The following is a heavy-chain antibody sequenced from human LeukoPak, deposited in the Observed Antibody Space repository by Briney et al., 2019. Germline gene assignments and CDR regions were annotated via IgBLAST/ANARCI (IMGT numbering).Heavy chain of an antibody. CDR2: MNPNSGNT. D-gene: IGHD2-2*01. J-gene: IGHJ4*02. CDR3: ARGGQDIVVVPAAILGYYFDY. V-gene: IGHV1-8*01. Sequence: ASVEVSCKASGYTFTSYDINWVRQATGQGLEWMGWMNPNSGNTGYAQKFQGRVTMTRNTSISTAYMELSSLRSEDTAVYYCARGGQDIVVVPAAILGYYFDYWGQGTLVTVSS. CDR1: GYTFTSYD.